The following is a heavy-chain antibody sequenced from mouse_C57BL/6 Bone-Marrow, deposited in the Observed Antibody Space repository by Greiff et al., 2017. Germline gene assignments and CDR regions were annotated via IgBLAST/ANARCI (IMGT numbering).Heavy chain of an antibody. J-gene: IGHJ1*03. CDR2: INPGSGGT. Sequence: QVQLQQSGAELVRPGTSVKVSCKASGYAFTNYLIEWVKQRPGQGLEWIGVINPGSGGTNYNEKFKGKATLTADKSSSTAYMQLSSLTSEDSAVYFCARGYYGRSYWYFDVWGTGTTVTVSS. D-gene: IGHD1-1*01. V-gene: IGHV1-54*01. CDR1: GYAFTNYL. CDR3: ARGYYGRSYWYFDV.